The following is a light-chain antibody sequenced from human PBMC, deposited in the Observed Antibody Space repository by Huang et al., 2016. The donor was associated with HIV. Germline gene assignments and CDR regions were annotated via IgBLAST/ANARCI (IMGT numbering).Light chain of an antibody. CDR1: QRVRSN. J-gene: IGKJ3*01. CDR3: QQYNNWPGFT. Sequence: DIVMTQSPATLSLSPGERAILFCRASQRVRSNLAWYHQKPGQAPRLLLYGASSRATGVPPRFSGSGSGTEFALTISSLQSEDFAVYYCQQYNNWPGFTFGPGTKVDIK. CDR2: GAS. V-gene: IGKV3-15*01.